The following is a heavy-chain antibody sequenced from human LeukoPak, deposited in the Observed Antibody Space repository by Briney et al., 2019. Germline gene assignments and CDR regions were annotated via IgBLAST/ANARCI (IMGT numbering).Heavy chain of an antibody. CDR3: AKGGYGSGSYSGDDDAFDI. D-gene: IGHD3-10*01. J-gene: IGHJ3*02. CDR1: GFTFDDYA. V-gene: IGHV3-9*01. CDR2: ISWNSGSI. Sequence: PGGSLRLSCAASGFTFDDYAMHWVRQAPGKGLEWVSGISWNSGSIGYADSVKGRFTISRDNAKNSLYLQMNSLRAEDTALYYCAKGGYGSGSYSGDDDAFDIWGQGTMVTVSS.